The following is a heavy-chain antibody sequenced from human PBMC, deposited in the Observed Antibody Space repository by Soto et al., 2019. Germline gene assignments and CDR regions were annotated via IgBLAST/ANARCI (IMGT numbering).Heavy chain of an antibody. Sequence: GGSLRLSCAASGFTFSNAWMNWVRQAPGKGLEWVGRIKSKTDGGTTDYAAPVKGRFTISRDDSKNTLYLQMNSLKTEDTAVYYCTTDTATIWDGAFDIWGQGTMVTVSS. CDR2: IKSKTDGGTT. CDR1: GFTFSNAW. D-gene: IGHD5-12*01. J-gene: IGHJ3*02. V-gene: IGHV3-15*07. CDR3: TTDTATIWDGAFDI.